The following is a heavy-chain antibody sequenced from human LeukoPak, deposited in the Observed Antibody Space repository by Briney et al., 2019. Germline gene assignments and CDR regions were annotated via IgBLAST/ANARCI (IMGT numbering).Heavy chain of an antibody. CDR2: ISYDGSNK. CDR1: GFTFSSYA. J-gene: IGHJ4*02. Sequence: GRSLRLSCAASGFTFSSYAMHWVRQAPGKGLEWVAVISYDGSNKYYADSVKGRFTISRDNSKNTLYLQMNSLRAEDTAVYYCAKDLGGYYYDSSGTFDYWGQGTLVTVSS. V-gene: IGHV3-30-3*01. CDR3: AKDLGGYYYDSSGTFDY. D-gene: IGHD3-22*01.